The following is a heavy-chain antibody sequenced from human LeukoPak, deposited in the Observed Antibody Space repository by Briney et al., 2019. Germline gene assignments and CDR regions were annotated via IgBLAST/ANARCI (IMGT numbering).Heavy chain of an antibody. J-gene: IGHJ4*02. Sequence: GRSLRLSCAASGFTFSSYAMHWVRQAPGKGLEWVSAISGSGGSTYYADSVKGRFTISRDNSKNTLYLQMNSLRAEDTAVYYCAKDQSRSYAPDYWGQGTLVTVSS. CDR2: ISGSGGST. V-gene: IGHV3-23*01. CDR3: AKDQSRSYAPDY. D-gene: IGHD1-26*01. CDR1: GFTFSSYA.